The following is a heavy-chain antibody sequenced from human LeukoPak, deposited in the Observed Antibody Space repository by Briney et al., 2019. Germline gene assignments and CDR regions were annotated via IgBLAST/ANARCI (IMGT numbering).Heavy chain of an antibody. J-gene: IGHJ4*02. CDR3: ARDLDGSGSYYTGY. CDR1: GYTFTSCG. Sequence: ASVKVSCKASGYTFTSCGISWVRQAPGQGLEWMGWISPYSGKTNYAQKLQGRVTMTTDTSTSTAYMELRSLRSDDTAVYYCARDLDGSGSYYTGYWGQGTLVTVSS. V-gene: IGHV1-18*01. CDR2: ISPYSGKT. D-gene: IGHD3-10*01.